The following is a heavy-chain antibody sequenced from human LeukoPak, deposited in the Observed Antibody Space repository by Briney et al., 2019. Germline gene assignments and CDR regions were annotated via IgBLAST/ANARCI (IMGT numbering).Heavy chain of an antibody. Sequence: SVKVSCKASGGTFSSYAISWVRQAPGQGLEWMGRIIPIFGTANYAQKFQGRVTITTDESTSTAYMELSSLRSEDTAVYYCASDPLVATGYFGYWGQGTLVTVSS. CDR2: IIPIFGTA. D-gene: IGHD5-12*01. CDR1: GGTFSSYA. V-gene: IGHV1-69*05. J-gene: IGHJ4*02. CDR3: ASDPLVATGYFGY.